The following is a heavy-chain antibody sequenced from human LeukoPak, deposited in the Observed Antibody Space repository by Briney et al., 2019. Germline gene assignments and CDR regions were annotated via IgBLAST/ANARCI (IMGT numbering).Heavy chain of an antibody. V-gene: IGHV3-66*03. D-gene: IGHD6-13*01. CDR3: ALRPGIAAAGVY. CDR2: IFSST. J-gene: IGHJ4*02. CDR1: GFTVSSNS. Sequence: GGSLRLSCTVSGFTVSSNSMSWVRQAPGKGLEWVSFIFSSTHYSDSVKGRFTISRDNSKNTLYLQMGSLRAEDMAVYYCALRPGIAAAGVYWGQGTLVTVSS.